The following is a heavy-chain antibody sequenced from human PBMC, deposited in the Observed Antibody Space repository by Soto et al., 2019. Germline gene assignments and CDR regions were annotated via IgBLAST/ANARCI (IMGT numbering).Heavy chain of an antibody. J-gene: IGHJ4*02. CDR1: GFTFSSYG. CDR2: IWYDGSNK. CDR3: ARVPPQWRAAAAPGDY. Sequence: PGGSLRLSCAASGFTFSSYGMHWVRQAPGKGLEWVAVIWYDGSNKYYADSVKGRFTISRDNSKNTLYLQMNSLRAEDTAVYYCARVPPQWRAAAAPGDYWGQGTLVTVSS. D-gene: IGHD6-13*01. V-gene: IGHV3-33*01.